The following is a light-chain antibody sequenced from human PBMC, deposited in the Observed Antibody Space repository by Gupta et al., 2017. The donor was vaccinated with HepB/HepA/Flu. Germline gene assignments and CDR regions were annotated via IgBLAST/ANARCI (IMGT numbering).Light chain of an antibody. CDR3: SSYTSSSTLV. J-gene: IGLJ2*01. Sequence: SAPTQPASASGSPGQSITISCTGTSSDVGGYNYVSWYQQHPGKAPKLMIYDVSNRPSGVSNRFSGSKSGNTASLTISGLQAEDEADYYCSSYTSSSTLVFGGGTKLTVL. CDR2: DVS. CDR1: SSDVGGYNY. V-gene: IGLV2-14*03.